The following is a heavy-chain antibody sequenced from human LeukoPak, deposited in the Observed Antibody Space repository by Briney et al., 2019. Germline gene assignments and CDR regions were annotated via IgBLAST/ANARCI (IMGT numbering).Heavy chain of an antibody. Sequence: GGSLRLYCAASEFNFNSYWMHWVRNAPGKGLVWVTVINGDGSLSNYAVCVQGRFTISRDNAKNTLHLQMSSLSVEDTAVYFCARDRIAGRNDAFVIWGQGTMVTVSS. CDR1: EFNFNSYW. J-gene: IGHJ3*02. V-gene: IGHV3-74*01. CDR3: ARDRIAGRNDAFVI. D-gene: IGHD1-14*01. CDR2: INGDGSLS.